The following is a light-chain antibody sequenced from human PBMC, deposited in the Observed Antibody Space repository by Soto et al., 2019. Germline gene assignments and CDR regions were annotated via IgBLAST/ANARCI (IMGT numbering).Light chain of an antibody. CDR3: MQSLQTWT. V-gene: IGKV2-28*01. J-gene: IGKJ1*01. CDR2: LGS. Sequence: DIVMTQSPLSLPVTPGEPASISCRSSQSLLHSDGYNYLDWYLQKPGQSPQLLIYLGSNRASGVPDRFRGSGSGTTFTRKISRVEAEDVGVYYCMQSLQTWTFGQGTTVEIK. CDR1: QSLLHSDGYNY.